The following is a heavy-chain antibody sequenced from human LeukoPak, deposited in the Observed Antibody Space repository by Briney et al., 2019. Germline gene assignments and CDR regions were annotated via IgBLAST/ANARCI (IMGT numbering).Heavy chain of an antibody. CDR2: IYYSGST. D-gene: IGHD3-22*01. J-gene: IGHJ4*02. CDR3: ARLRQWLLEYYFDY. V-gene: IGHV4-38-2*02. CDR1: GYSISSGYY. Sequence: SETLSLTCTVSGYSISSGYYWGWIRQPPGKGLEWIGSIYYSGSTYYNPSLKSRVTISVDTSKNQFSLKLSSVTAADTAVYYCARLRQWLLEYYFDYWGQGTLVTVSS.